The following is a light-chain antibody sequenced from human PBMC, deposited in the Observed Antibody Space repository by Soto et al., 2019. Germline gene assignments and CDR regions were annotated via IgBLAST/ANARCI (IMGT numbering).Light chain of an antibody. V-gene: IGKV1-27*01. CDR1: RDISSS. CDR2: AAS. Sequence: DVQMTQSPSSLSASVGDRVTTCRASRDISSSLAWYQQKPGKVPKLLIYAASTLHAGVQSRFSGSGSGTFFTLTINSLQPEDVATYYCQKYNSAPNTFGRGTRLEIK. CDR3: QKYNSAPNT. J-gene: IGKJ2*01.